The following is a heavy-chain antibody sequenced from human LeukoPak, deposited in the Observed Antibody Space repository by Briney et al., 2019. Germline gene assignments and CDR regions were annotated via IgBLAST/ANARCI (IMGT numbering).Heavy chain of an antibody. Sequence: SETLSLTCAVYGGSFSGYYWSWIRQPPGKGLEWIGEINHNGGTNYNPSLKSRVTISIDTSKNQFSLKLSSVTAADTAVYYCARGGGYYYYMDVWDKGTTVTVSS. J-gene: IGHJ6*03. D-gene: IGHD3-16*01. CDR2: INHNGGT. CDR3: ARGGGYYYYMDV. CDR1: GGSFSGYY. V-gene: IGHV4-34*01.